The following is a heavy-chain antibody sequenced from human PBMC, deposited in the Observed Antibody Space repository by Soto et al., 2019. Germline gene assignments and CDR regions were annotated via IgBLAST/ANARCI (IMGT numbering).Heavy chain of an antibody. CDR3: ARDGIVTHVDTSYYMDV. CDR2: IWYDGSNK. CDR1: GFTFSSYG. Sequence: GGSLRLSCAASGFTFSSYGMHWVRQAPGKGLEWVAVIWYDGSNKYYADSVKGRFTISRDNSKNTLYLQMNSLRAEDTAVYYCARDGIVTHVDTSYYMDVWGKGTTVTVSS. V-gene: IGHV3-33*01. D-gene: IGHD5-18*01. J-gene: IGHJ6*03.